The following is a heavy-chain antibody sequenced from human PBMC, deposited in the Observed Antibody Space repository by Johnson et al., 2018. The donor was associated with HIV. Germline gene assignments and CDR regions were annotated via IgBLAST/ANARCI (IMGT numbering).Heavy chain of an antibody. J-gene: IGHJ3*02. CDR2: ISYDGSNK. Sequence: QVQLVESGGGLIQPGGSLRLSCAASGFTVSSNYMSWVRQAPGKGLEWVGFISYDGSNKYFTDSVRGRFTISRDNSRNTLFLQMNSLRAEDTGVYYCVRRFYDSSAFDIWGQGTLVTVSS. D-gene: IGHD3-22*01. CDR1: GFTVSSNY. V-gene: IGHV3-30-3*01. CDR3: VRRFYDSSAFDI.